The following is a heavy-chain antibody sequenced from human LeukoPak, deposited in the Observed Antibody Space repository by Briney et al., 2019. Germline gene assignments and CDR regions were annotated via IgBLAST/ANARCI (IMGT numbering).Heavy chain of an antibody. V-gene: IGHV3-7*01. CDR1: GFTFSSYW. Sequence: GGSLRLSCAASGFTFSSYWMSWVRQAPGKGLEWVANIKQGGSEKYYVDSVKGRFTISRDNARNSLDLQMNSLRGEDTAVYYCARVFNTVGFDYWGQGILVTVSS. D-gene: IGHD4-23*01. CDR2: IKQGGSEK. CDR3: ARVFNTVGFDY. J-gene: IGHJ4*02.